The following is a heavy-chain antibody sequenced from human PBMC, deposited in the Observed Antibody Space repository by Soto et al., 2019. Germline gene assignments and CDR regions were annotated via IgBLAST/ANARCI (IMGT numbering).Heavy chain of an antibody. J-gene: IGHJ5*01. Sequence: EVQLVDSGGGLVQPGGSLRLSCAASGFSFSNYWMGWVRQAPGKGLEWVANIKEDGSDKYYVDSVKGRFTVSRDNAENSLYLQMSSLRVEDTAVYYCARVAHYYQTSAYRWFESWGQGTLVTVSS. D-gene: IGHD3-22*01. CDR2: IKEDGSDK. V-gene: IGHV3-7*04. CDR1: GFSFSNYW. CDR3: ARVAHYYQTSAYRWFES.